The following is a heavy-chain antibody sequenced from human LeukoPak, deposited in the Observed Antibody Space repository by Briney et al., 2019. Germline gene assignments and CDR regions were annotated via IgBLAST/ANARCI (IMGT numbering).Heavy chain of an antibody. CDR1: GGSISSSGYY. CDR2: IYYSGST. V-gene: IGHV4-39*01. J-gene: IGHJ4*02. Sequence: ASETLSLTCTVSGGSISSSGYYWGWIRQPPGKGLEWIGSIYYSGSTYYNPSLKSRVTISVDTSKNQFSLKLSSVTAEDTAVYYRARGVALVPATHYYFDYWGQGSLVTVSS. D-gene: IGHD2-2*01. CDR3: ARGVALVPATHYYFDY.